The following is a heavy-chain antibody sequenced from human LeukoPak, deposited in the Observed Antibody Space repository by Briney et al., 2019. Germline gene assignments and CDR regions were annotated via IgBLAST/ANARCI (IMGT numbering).Heavy chain of an antibody. CDR2: ICYSGST. D-gene: IGHD2-15*01. V-gene: IGHV4-39*01. CDR1: GGSISSSSYY. J-gene: IGHJ4*02. CDR3: ASYVVVVAATGY. Sequence: PSETLSLTCTVSGGSISSSSYYWGWIRQPPGKGLEWIGSICYSGSTYYKPSLKSRVTISVDTSKNQFSLKLSSVTAADTAVYYCASYVVVVAATGYWGQGTLVTVSS.